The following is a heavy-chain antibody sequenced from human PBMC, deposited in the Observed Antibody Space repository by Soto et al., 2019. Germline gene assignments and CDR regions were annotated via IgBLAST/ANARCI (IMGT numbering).Heavy chain of an antibody. CDR1: GYTFTRSG. Sequence: ASVKVSCKASGYTFTRSGISWVRQAPGQGLEWMGWISTYNGDTNYAQTFQGRVTMTTDTSTSTAYMELRSLRSDDTAVYYCARDGDLGYCSGGSCYSAWFDPWG. CDR3: ARDGDLGYCSGGSCYSAWFDP. J-gene: IGHJ5*02. V-gene: IGHV1-18*01. CDR2: ISTYNGDT. D-gene: IGHD2-15*01.